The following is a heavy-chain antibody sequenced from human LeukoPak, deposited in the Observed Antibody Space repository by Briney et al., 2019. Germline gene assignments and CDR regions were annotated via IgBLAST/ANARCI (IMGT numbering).Heavy chain of an antibody. Sequence: SVKVSCKASGGTFSSYAISWVRQAPGQGLEWMGGIIPIFGTANYAQKFQGRVTITADESTSTAYMELSSLRSEDTAVYYCTRGESVAGIATTPDWGQGTLVTVSS. V-gene: IGHV1-69*13. CDR3: TRGESVAGIATTPD. J-gene: IGHJ4*02. D-gene: IGHD6-19*01. CDR1: GGTFSSYA. CDR2: IIPIFGTA.